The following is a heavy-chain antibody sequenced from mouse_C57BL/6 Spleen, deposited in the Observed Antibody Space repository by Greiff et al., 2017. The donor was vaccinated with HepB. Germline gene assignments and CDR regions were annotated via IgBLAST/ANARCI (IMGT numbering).Heavy chain of an antibody. CDR2: IDPSDSYT. V-gene: IGHV1-69*01. CDR3: ARWFYYYGLDY. CDR1: GYTFTSYW. Sequence: QVQLQQPGAELVMPGASVKLSCKASGYTFTSYWIHWVKQRPGQGLEWIGEIDPSDSYTNYNQKFKGKSTLTVDKSSSTAYMQLSSLTSEDSAVYYCARWFYYYGLDYWGQGTLVTVSA. D-gene: IGHD1-1*01. J-gene: IGHJ3*01.